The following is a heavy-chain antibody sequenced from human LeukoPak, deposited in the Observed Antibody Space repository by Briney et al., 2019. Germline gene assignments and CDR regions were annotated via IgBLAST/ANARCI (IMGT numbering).Heavy chain of an antibody. V-gene: IGHV3-7*01. CDR2: IKQGGSTT. D-gene: IGHD4-23*01. CDR3: ARGPDYGGRVDFLVS. CDR1: GFTFSRHW. J-gene: IGHJ4*02. Sequence: GGSLRLSCAASGFTFSRHWMTWVRQAPGKGLEWVASIKQGGSTTFYADSVKGRFAVSRDDARTSLFLQMDSLSADDTAVYYCARGPDYGGRVDFLVSGGQGTQATVSS.